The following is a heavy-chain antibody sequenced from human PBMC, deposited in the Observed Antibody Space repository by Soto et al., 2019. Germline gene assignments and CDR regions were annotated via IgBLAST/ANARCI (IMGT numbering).Heavy chain of an antibody. D-gene: IGHD5-18*01. V-gene: IGHV1-24*01. CDR2: FDPEDGET. J-gene: IGHJ6*02. CDR1: GYTPTELS. Sequence: GASAKVSSKVSGYTPTELSMHWVRRAPGKEHEGMGGFDPEDGETIYAQKFQGRVTMTEDTSTDTAYLELGSLRSEDTAVYYCATDSREPGYSYGHYYYYGMDVWGQGTTVTVSS. CDR3: ATDSREPGYSYGHYYYYGMDV.